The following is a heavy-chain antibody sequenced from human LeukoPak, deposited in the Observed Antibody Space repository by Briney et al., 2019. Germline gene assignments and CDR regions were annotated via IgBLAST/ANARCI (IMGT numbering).Heavy chain of an antibody. CDR3: ASGSSSGYSLYYFDY. V-gene: IGHV4-61*01. CDR1: GGSISSGSYY. D-gene: IGHD3-22*01. J-gene: IGHJ4*02. CDR2: IYYSGST. Sequence: SETLSLTCAVSGGSISSGSYYWSWIRQPPGKGLEWIGYIYYSGSTNYNPSLKSRVTISVDTSKNQFSLRLSAVTAADTAVYYCASGSSSGYSLYYFDYWGQGTLVTVSS.